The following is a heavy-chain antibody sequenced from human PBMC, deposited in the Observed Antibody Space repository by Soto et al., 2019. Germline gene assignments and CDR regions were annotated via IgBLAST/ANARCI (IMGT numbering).Heavy chain of an antibody. V-gene: IGHV5-51*01. J-gene: IGHJ4*02. CDR1: GYSFSNNW. Sequence: GESLKISCKVSGYSFSNNWLAWVRQMPGEGLELLGLIYPDDSDTRYSTSFQGQVTFSADKSITTAYLHWTNLKPSDTAIYYCARSWNDYGSYGAFDSWGQGTRVTVSS. D-gene: IGHD4-17*01. CDR2: IYPDDSDT. CDR3: ARSWNDYGSYGAFDS.